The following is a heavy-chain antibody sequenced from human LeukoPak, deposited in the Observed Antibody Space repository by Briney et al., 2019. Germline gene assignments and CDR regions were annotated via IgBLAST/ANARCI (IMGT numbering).Heavy chain of an antibody. V-gene: IGHV3-7*01. Sequence: GGSLRLSCAASGFIFSSYWMTWVRQAPGKGLEWVANIKQAGSENSYVDSVKGRFTISRDNAKNSLYLQMNSLRAEDTAVYYCAREPFWSGYYSNLHFDYWGQGTLVTVSS. CDR3: AREPFWSGYYSNLHFDY. J-gene: IGHJ4*02. D-gene: IGHD3-3*01. CDR1: GFIFSSYW. CDR2: IKQAGSEN.